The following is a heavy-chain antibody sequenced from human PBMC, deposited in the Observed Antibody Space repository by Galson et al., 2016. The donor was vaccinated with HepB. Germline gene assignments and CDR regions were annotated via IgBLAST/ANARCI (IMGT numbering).Heavy chain of an antibody. Sequence: SLRLSCAASGFTFSKYAMTWVRQAPGKGLEWVATTSSDESVKHYADPVQGRFTISKDNFKNTLYLQMNSLRAEDTAVYYCAKDSSSALWGRGSLVTVSS. CDR2: TSSDESVK. CDR3: AKDSSSAL. V-gene: IGHV3-30*18. CDR1: GFTFSKYA. J-gene: IGHJ2*01. D-gene: IGHD6-6*01.